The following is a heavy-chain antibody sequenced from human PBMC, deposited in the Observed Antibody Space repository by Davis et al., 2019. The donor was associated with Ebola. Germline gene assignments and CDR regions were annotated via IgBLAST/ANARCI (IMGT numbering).Heavy chain of an antibody. CDR2: IYYSGST. Sequence: SETLSLTCTVSGGSISSYYWSWIRQPPGKGLEWIGYIYYSGSTNYNPSLKSRVTISVDTSKNQFSLKLISVTAADTAVYYCARGDPGRSGWYLAPSWGQGTLVTVSS. CDR3: ARGDPGRSGWYLAPS. J-gene: IGHJ4*02. CDR1: GGSISSYY. V-gene: IGHV4-59*01. D-gene: IGHD6-19*01.